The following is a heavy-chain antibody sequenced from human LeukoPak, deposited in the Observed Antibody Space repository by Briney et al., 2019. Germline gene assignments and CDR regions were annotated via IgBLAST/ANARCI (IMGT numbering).Heavy chain of an antibody. CDR1: GYTFINYA. V-gene: IGHV1-3*01. Sequence: ASVKVSFKASGYTFINYAINWGRQAPGQRPEWKGWINAGNGNTKYSQKFQGRVTITRDTSASTAYMELSSLTSEDTAVYYCARGPRAAADDYWGQGTLVTVTS. CDR2: INAGNGNT. J-gene: IGHJ4*02. CDR3: ARGPRAAADDY. D-gene: IGHD6-13*01.